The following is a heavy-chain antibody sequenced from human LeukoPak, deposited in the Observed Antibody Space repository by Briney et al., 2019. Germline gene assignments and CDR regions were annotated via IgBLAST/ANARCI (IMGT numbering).Heavy chain of an antibody. V-gene: IGHV4-30-4*01. CDR1: GGSISSYY. Sequence: SETLSLTCTVSGGSISSYYWSWIRQPPGKGLEWIGYIYYSGSTYYNPSLKSRVTISVDTSKNQFSLKLSSVTAADTAVYYCARAKGVVVVPAAIRVGDWFDPWGQGTLVTVSS. CDR3: ARAKGVVVVPAAIRVGDWFDP. CDR2: IYYSGST. J-gene: IGHJ5*02. D-gene: IGHD2-2*02.